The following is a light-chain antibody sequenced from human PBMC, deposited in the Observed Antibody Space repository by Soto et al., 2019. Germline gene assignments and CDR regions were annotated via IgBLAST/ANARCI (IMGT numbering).Light chain of an antibody. Sequence: VVLTQSPVTLSLSPGERATLSCRASQSVRSMYLAWYQQKPGQAPRLLIYDASSRATDIPDRFSGSGSGTDFTLTISRLEPEDFAVYYCQHYGNSLWTFGQGTKVDIK. V-gene: IGKV3-20*01. CDR2: DAS. CDR1: QSVRSMY. J-gene: IGKJ1*01. CDR3: QHYGNSLWT.